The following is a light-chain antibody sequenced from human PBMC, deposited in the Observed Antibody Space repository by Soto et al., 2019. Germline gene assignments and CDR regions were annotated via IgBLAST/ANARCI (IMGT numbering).Light chain of an antibody. V-gene: IGKV1-5*01. Sequence: DIQMTQSPFTLSASLGDRVTITCRASQTISSWLAWYQQIPGKAPKLLIYDASNLESGVPSRFSGSGSGTEFTLTITSLQPDDFATYYCQQYNTYPETFGQGTKVDIK. CDR3: QQYNTYPET. CDR1: QTISSW. J-gene: IGKJ1*01. CDR2: DAS.